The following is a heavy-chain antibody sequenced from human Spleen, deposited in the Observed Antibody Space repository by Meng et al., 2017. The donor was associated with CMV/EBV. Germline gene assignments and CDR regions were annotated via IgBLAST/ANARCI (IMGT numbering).Heavy chain of an antibody. CDR2: ISSSSSYI. CDR1: GFTFSSYS. Sequence: GGSLRLSCAASGFTFSSYSMNWVRQAPGKGLEWVSSISSSSSYIYYADSVKGRFTISRDNAKNSLYLQMNSLSPDDTAIYYCARVARGILNAYYFDYWGQGTLVTVSS. CDR3: ARVARGILNAYYFDY. D-gene: IGHD6-13*01. J-gene: IGHJ4*02. V-gene: IGHV3-21*04.